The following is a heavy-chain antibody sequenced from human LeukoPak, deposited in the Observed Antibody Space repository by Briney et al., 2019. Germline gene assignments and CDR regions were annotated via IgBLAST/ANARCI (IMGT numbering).Heavy chain of an antibody. CDR1: GFTFSSYA. J-gene: IGHJ6*02. Sequence: GGSLILSCVASGFTFSSYAMTWVRQAPGKGLEWVSVISGSGGITYYADSVKGRFTISRDNSKNTLYLQMNSLRAEDTAVYYCARALGAGDYYYYYGMDVWGQGTTVTVSS. V-gene: IGHV3-23*01. D-gene: IGHD3-16*01. CDR2: ISGSGGIT. CDR3: ARALGAGDYYYYYGMDV.